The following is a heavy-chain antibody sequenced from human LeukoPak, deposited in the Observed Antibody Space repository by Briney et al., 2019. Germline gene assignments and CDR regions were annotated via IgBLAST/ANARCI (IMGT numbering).Heavy chain of an antibody. D-gene: IGHD6-19*01. J-gene: IGHJ4*02. CDR1: GGSISGSY. CDR3: ARAKYSSGWYDY. V-gene: IGHV4-59*01. Sequence: SETLSLACTVSGGSISGSYWSWIRQPPGEGLEWIGFTYYGGNTNYNPSLKSRISISVDTSKNQLSLRLSSVTAADTAVYYCARAKYSSGWYDYWGQGTLVTVSS. CDR2: TYYGGNT.